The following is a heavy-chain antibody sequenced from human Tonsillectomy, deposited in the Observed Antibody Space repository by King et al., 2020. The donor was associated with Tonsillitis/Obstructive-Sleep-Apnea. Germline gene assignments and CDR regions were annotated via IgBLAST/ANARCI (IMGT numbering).Heavy chain of an antibody. CDR1: GFTFSSYG. D-gene: IGHD5-18*01. CDR3: AREGARGYSYGPGDGMDV. Sequence: VQLVESGGGVVQPGRSLRLSCAASGFTFSSYGMHWVRQAPGKGLEWVAVISYDGSNKYYADSVKGRFTIFRDNSKNMPYLQMNSLRAEDTAVYYCAREGARGYSYGPGDGMDVWGQGTTVTVSS. J-gene: IGHJ6*02. CDR2: ISYDGSNK. V-gene: IGHV3-30*04.